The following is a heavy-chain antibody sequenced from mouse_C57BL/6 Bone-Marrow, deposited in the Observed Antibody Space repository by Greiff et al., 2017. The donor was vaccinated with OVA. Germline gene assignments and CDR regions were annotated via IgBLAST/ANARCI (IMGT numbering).Heavy chain of an antibody. CDR3: ARLGLGAMDY. CDR1: GYTFTSYW. D-gene: IGHD4-1*01. CDR2: IHPNSGST. V-gene: IGHV1-64*01. Sequence: QVQLQQSGAELVKPGASVKLSCKASGYTFTSYWMHWVKQRPGQGLEWIGMIHPNSGSTNYNEKFKSKATLTVDKSSSTAYMQLSSLTSEDSAVYYCARLGLGAMDYWGQGTSVTVSS. J-gene: IGHJ4*01.